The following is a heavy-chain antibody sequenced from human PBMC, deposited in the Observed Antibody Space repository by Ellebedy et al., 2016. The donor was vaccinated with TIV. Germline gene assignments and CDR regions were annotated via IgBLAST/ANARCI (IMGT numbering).Heavy chain of an antibody. Sequence: SETLSLTCTVSGGSISGATYYWGWIRQSPGKGLEWIGNIFDTGSAYYNPSLKSRVSISVDTSKNQFSLKLVSVTAADAAAYYCARSLLIFSFDKCYFDLWGRGTLVTVSS. CDR1: GGSISGATYY. CDR2: IFDTGSA. D-gene: IGHD3/OR15-3a*01. CDR3: ARSLLIFSFDKCYFDL. J-gene: IGHJ2*01. V-gene: IGHV4-39*01.